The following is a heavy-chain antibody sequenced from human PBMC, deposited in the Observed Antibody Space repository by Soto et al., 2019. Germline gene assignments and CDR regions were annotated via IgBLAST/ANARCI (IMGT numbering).Heavy chain of an antibody. Sequence: QVQLVQSGAEVKKPGASVKVSCKASGYTFTSYAMHWVRQAPGQRLEWMGWINAGNGNTKYSQKLQGRVTITRDTSASTAYMELSSLRSEDTAVYYCARDLLSGKGITGTTDYYYGMDVWGQGTTVTVSS. J-gene: IGHJ6*02. CDR1: GYTFTSYA. CDR3: ARDLLSGKGITGTTDYYYGMDV. V-gene: IGHV1-3*01. CDR2: INAGNGNT. D-gene: IGHD1-7*01.